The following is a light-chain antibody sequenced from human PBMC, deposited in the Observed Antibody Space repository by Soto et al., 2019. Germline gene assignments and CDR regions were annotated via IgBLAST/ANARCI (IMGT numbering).Light chain of an antibody. CDR2: GAS. Sequence: EIVLTQSPGTLSLSPGERATLSCRASQTVNSNYLTWYQQKPGQAPRLLIYGASTRATGIPDRFSGSGSGTDFTLTISRLEPEDFAVYYCQQYGSSRLTFGGGTKVEIK. CDR1: QTVNSNY. CDR3: QQYGSSRLT. J-gene: IGKJ4*01. V-gene: IGKV3-20*01.